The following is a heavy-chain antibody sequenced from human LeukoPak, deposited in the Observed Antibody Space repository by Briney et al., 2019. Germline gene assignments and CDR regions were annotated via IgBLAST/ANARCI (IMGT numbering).Heavy chain of an antibody. Sequence: PSETLSLTCTVSLDSTTSNFWSWVRQPPGKGLEWIVEIHRSGSTNYNPSLQRRVTISIDRPKNQIALELSSVTAADTAVYYCAREIIGGFNPGAYWGQGTLVTVSS. V-gene: IGHV4-4*02. CDR3: AREIIGGFNPGAY. CDR2: IHRSGST. J-gene: IGHJ4*02. CDR1: LDSTTSNF. D-gene: IGHD3-16*02.